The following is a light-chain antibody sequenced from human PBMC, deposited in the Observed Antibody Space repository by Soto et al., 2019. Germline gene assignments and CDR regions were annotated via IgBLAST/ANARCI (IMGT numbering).Light chain of an antibody. Sequence: EIVMTQSPATLSVSPWERATLSCRASQTVTRSYLAWYQHKPGQAPRLLISGISRRAPGIPDRFSGDGSGTDFTLTISRLEPEDYAVYYCHQYDGSPITFGQGTRLEIK. CDR1: QTVTRSY. CDR3: HQYDGSPIT. V-gene: IGKV3-20*01. J-gene: IGKJ5*01. CDR2: GIS.